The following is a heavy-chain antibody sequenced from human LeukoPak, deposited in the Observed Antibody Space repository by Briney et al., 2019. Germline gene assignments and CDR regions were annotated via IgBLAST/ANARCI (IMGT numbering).Heavy chain of an antibody. CDR2: IIPIFGTA. J-gene: IGHJ4*02. V-gene: IGHV1-69*13. Sequence: SVKVSCKASGGTFSSYAISWVRQAPGQGLEWMGGIIPIFGTANYAQKFQGRVTITADESTGTAYMELSSLRSEDTAVYYCARGVGATKPAISFDYWGQGTLVTVSS. D-gene: IGHD1-26*01. CDR1: GGTFSSYA. CDR3: ARGVGATKPAISFDY.